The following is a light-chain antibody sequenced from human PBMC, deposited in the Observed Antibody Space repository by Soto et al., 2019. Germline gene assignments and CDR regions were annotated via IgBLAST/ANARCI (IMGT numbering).Light chain of an antibody. CDR1: TGAVTSNHH. V-gene: IGLV7-46*01. CDR3: LLSYYAARV. Sequence: QAVVTQEPSLTVSPGGTVTLTCGSSTGAVTSNHHPYWFQQKAGQAPRTLIYDTSNKHSWTPARFSGSLLGDKADLTLSGAQPEDEAQYYCLLSYYAARVFGGGTKLTVL. J-gene: IGLJ2*01. CDR2: DTS.